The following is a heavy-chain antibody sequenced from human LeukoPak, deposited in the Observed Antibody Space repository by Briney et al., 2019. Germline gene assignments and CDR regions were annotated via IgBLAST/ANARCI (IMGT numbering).Heavy chain of an antibody. J-gene: IGHJ6*02. CDR1: GGSISSYY. V-gene: IGHV4-59*08. Sequence: SETLSLTCTVSGGSISSYYWNWIRQPPGKGLEWIGYIYYTGSTNYRPSLKSRVTIAVDTSRNQFSLKLSSVTAADTAVYYCVRQDVVVITAATYYYGMDVWGQGTTVTVSS. CDR3: VRQDVVVITAATYYYGMDV. CDR2: IYYTGST. D-gene: IGHD2-2*01.